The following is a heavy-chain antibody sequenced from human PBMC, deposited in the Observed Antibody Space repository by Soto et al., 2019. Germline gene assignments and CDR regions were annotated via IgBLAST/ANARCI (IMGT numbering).Heavy chain of an antibody. D-gene: IGHD3-10*01. CDR3: ARSMGSYERGPFDY. J-gene: IGHJ4*02. CDR2: IWYDGSDI. CDR1: GFTFSSYG. V-gene: IGHV3-33*01. Sequence: QVQVVESGGGVVQPGRSLRLSCAASGFTFSSYGMHWVRQVPGKGLEWVAVIWYDGSDIYYAESVKGPFTISRDNSKITMYLQMDSLRAEDTSVYYCARSMGSYERGPFDYLGQGTLVSVSS.